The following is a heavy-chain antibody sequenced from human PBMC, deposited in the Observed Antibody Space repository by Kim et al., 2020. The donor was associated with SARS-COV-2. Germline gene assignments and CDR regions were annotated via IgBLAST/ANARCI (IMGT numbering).Heavy chain of an antibody. CDR3: ARGNSGYDSDAFDI. CDR1: GGSISSGDYY. D-gene: IGHD5-12*01. V-gene: IGHV4-30-4*01. CDR2: IYYSGST. Sequence: SETLSLTCTVSGGSISSGDYYWSWIRQPPGKGLEWIGYIYYSGSTYYNPSLKSRVTISVDTSKNQFSLKLSSVTAADTAVYYCARGNSGYDSDAFDIWGQGTMVTVSS. J-gene: IGHJ3*02.